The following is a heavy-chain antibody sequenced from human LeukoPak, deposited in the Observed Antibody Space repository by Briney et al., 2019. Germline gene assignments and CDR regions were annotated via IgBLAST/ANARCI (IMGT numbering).Heavy chain of an antibody. J-gene: IGHJ6*03. V-gene: IGHV3-23*01. Sequence: SGGSLRLSCAASGFTFSNYAMSWVRQAPGKGLEWVSTISGSGDNTYYADSVKGRFTISRDNSKNTLYLQMNSLRVEDTAVYYCAKVFGDIVVVPGVTLSYYMDVWGRGTTVTVSS. CDR2: ISGSGDNT. D-gene: IGHD2-2*01. CDR3: AKVFGDIVVVPGVTLSYYMDV. CDR1: GFTFSNYA.